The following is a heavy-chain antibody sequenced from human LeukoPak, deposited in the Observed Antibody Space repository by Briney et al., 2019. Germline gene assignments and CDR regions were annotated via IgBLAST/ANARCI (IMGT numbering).Heavy chain of an antibody. CDR1: GFTFSSYS. V-gene: IGHV3-48*04. Sequence: GGSLRLSCAASGFTFSSYSMNWVRQAPGKGLEWVSYISSSSSTIYYADSVKGRFTISRDNAKNSLYLQMNSLRAEDTAVYYCASLYYYDSSGYYRGGYWGQGTLVTVSS. D-gene: IGHD3-22*01. J-gene: IGHJ4*02. CDR3: ASLYYYDSSGYYRGGY. CDR2: ISSSSSTI.